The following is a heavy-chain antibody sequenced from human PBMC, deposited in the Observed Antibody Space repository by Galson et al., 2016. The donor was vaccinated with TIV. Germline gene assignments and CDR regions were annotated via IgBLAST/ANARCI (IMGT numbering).Heavy chain of an antibody. J-gene: IGHJ4*02. CDR1: GFSVSYKH. D-gene: IGHD4/OR15-4a*01. CDR3: AREGRGGAYPNNFDF. Sequence: SLRLSCAASGFSVSYKHMIWVRQAPGRGLEWVSLIYSNDNTHHQESVLGRFSSSRNTSKNTIYLQMNNLRVEDTAVYYCAREGRGGAYPNNFDFWGQGTLVTVSS. V-gene: IGHV3-53*01. CDR2: IYSNDNT.